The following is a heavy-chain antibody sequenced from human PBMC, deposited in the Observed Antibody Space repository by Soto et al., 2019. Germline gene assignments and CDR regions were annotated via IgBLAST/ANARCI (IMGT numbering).Heavy chain of an antibody. Sequence: KPSETLSLTCTVSGGSITSGGYYWSWIRQHPGKGLEWLGYIYDSGSTFYNPSLKSRITLSVDTSKNQFSLKLSSVTVADTAVYFCARIQAGYFYGIDYWGQGTLVTVSS. CDR2: IYDSGST. CDR3: ARIQAGYFYGIDY. D-gene: IGHD3-10*01. CDR1: GGSITSGGYY. V-gene: IGHV4-31*03. J-gene: IGHJ4*02.